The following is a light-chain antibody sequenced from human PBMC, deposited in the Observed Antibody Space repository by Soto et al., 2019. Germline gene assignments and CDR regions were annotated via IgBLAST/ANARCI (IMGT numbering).Light chain of an antibody. V-gene: IGKV3-20*01. CDR2: GAS. CDR3: QQYGISPWT. J-gene: IGKJ1*01. Sequence: EIVLTQSPGTLSLSPGERATLSCRASQSVSSSYLAWYQQKPGQAPRLLIYGASSRATGIPDRFSGSGSGTDFTLTISRLEPEDFAVYYCQQYGISPWTFGQGTQVEIK. CDR1: QSVSSSY.